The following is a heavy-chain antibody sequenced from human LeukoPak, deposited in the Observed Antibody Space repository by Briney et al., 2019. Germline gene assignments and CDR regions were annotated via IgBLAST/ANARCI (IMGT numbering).Heavy chain of an antibody. CDR2: IYYSGST. CDR3: ARVAADSWTDFDY. CDR1: GGSLSSYY. Sequence: SETLSLTCTVSGGSLSSYYWSWIRQPPGKGLEWIGYIYYSGSTNYNPSLTIRVTISVDTSKNQFSLKLSSVTAADTAVYYCARVAADSWTDFDYWGQGTLVTVSS. J-gene: IGHJ4*02. V-gene: IGHV4-59*01. D-gene: IGHD6-13*01.